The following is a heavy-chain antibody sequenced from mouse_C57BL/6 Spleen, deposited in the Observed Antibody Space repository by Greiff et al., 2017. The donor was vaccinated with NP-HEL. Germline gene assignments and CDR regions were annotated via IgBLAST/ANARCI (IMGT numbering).Heavy chain of an antibody. CDR1: GFTFSDYY. CDR3: ARRDYYGSSYQDWYFDV. D-gene: IGHD1-1*01. CDR2: ISNGGGST. J-gene: IGHJ1*03. V-gene: IGHV5-12*01. Sequence: EVKLVESGGGLVQPGGSLKLSCAASGFTFSDYYMYWVRQTPEKRLEWVAYISNGGGSTYYPDTVKGRFTISRDNAKNTLYLQMSRLKSEDTAMYYCARRDYYGSSYQDWYFDVWGTGTTVTVSS.